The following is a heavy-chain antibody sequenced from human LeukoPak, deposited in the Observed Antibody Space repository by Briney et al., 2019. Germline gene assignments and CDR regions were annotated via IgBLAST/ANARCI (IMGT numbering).Heavy chain of an antibody. V-gene: IGHV4-59*08. CDR3: ARHLSTPGGAGGWFDP. D-gene: IGHD1-26*01. J-gene: IGHJ5*02. CDR2: IYYSGST. Sequence: SETPSLTCTVSGGSISSYYWSWIRQPPGKGLEWIGYIYYSGSTNYNPSLKSRVTISVDTSKNQFSLKLSSVTAADTAVYYCARHLSTPGGAGGWFDPWGQGTLVTVSS. CDR1: GGSISSYY.